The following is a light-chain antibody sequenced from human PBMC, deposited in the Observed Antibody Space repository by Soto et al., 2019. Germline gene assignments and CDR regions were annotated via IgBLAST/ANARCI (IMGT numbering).Light chain of an antibody. CDR1: QSVRRNY. CDR2: DAA. Sequence: EFVLTQSPGTLSLSPGERVALSCRASQSVRRNYLAWYQQKPGQAPRLLMYDAASRPGGIPDRFSGSGSGTDFTLTISRLEPEDFGVYYCQQYGSSPYTFGHGTKLEIK. V-gene: IGKV3-20*01. J-gene: IGKJ2*01. CDR3: QQYGSSPYT.